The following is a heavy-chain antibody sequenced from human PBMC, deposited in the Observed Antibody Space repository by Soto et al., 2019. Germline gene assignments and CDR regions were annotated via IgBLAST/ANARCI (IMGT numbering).Heavy chain of an antibody. Sequence: SVKVSCKASGGTFSSYAISWVRQAPGQGLEWMGGIIPIFGTANYAQKFQGRVTITADKSTSTAYMELSSLGSEDTAVYYCARDLTYIRFLSWFDPWGQGTLVTVSS. V-gene: IGHV1-69*06. CDR1: GGTFSSYA. CDR3: ARDLTYIRFLSWFDP. CDR2: IIPIFGTA. J-gene: IGHJ5*02. D-gene: IGHD3-3*01.